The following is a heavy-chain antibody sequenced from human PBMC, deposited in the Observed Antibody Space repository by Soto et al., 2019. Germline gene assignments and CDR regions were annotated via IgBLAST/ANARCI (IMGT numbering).Heavy chain of an antibody. CDR2: ISYDGSNK. CDR1: GFTFSSYG. D-gene: IGHD4-17*01. Sequence: QVQLVESGGGVVQPGRSLRLSCAASGFTFSSYGMHWVRQAPGKGLEWVAVISYDGSNKYYADSVKGRFTISRDNSKNTLYLQMNSLRAEDTAVYYCAKDRLRSAYYYYGMDVWGQGTTVTVSS. V-gene: IGHV3-30*18. CDR3: AKDRLRSAYYYYGMDV. J-gene: IGHJ6*02.